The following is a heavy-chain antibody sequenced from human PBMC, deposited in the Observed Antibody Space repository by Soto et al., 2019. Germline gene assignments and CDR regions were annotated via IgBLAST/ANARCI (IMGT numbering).Heavy chain of an antibody. CDR3: ARRSYLDY. CDR1: GFSFGSYA. CDR2: ISGSDGKT. J-gene: IGHJ4*02. D-gene: IGHD3-10*01. Sequence: GGSLRLSCAASGFSFGSYALSWVRQAPGKGLEWVSTISGSDGKTFYADSVKGRFSISRDASQSTLYLQMNSLRADDTAMYYCARRSYLDYWGQGTRVTVSS. V-gene: IGHV3-23*01.